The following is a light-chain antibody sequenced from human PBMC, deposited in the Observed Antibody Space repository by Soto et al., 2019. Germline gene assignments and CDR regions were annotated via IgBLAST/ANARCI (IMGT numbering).Light chain of an antibody. V-gene: IGKV3-11*01. Sequence: ELVLTQSPASLSLSPGERAPLSCRASQDISTSLAWHQQKPGQAPRLLIYDSSNSATGIPARFSGSGSGTDFTLTISSLEPEDFAVYYCQQRSNWPPGTFGGGTKVDIK. CDR2: DSS. CDR3: QQRSNWPPGT. J-gene: IGKJ4*01. CDR1: QDISTS.